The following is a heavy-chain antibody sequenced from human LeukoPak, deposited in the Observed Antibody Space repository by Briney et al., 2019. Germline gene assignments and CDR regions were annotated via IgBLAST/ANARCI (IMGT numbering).Heavy chain of an antibody. CDR3: AKVVYGDYVDY. J-gene: IGHJ4*02. V-gene: IGHV3-23*01. D-gene: IGHD4-17*01. Sequence: GGSLRLSCAASGFTFSSYAMSWVRQDSGKGLEWVSAISGIGGSTYNANYVKGRFTFSRDNSKNTLYLQMNSLRAEDTAVYYCAKVVYGDYVDYWGQGTLVTVSS. CDR2: ISGIGGST. CDR1: GFTFSSYA.